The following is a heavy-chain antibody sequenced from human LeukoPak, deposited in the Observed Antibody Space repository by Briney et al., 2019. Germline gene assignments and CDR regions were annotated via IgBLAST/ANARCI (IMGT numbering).Heavy chain of an antibody. J-gene: IGHJ6*02. CDR3: AKDGSGWRSYYYYGMDV. D-gene: IGHD6-19*01. CDR1: GFTFSSYG. Sequence: GRSLRLSCAASGFTFSSYGMHWVRQAPGKGLEWVAVISYDGSNKYYAGSVKGRFTISRDNSKNTLYLQMNSLRAEDTAVYYCAKDGSGWRSYYYYGMDVWGQGTTVTVSS. V-gene: IGHV3-30*18. CDR2: ISYDGSNK.